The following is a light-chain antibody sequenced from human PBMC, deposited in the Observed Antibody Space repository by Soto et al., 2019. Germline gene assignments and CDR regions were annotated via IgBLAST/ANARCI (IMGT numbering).Light chain of an antibody. V-gene: IGLV1-44*01. Sequence: QSVLTQPPSASGTPGQRATISCSGTTSNIGSHSVNWFQHLPGTAPKLLIITNNQRPSGVPDGFSGYKSGTSASLVISGLQSEDEADYYCATWDDSLKGVFGTGTKLTVL. J-gene: IGLJ1*01. CDR3: ATWDDSLKGV. CDR2: TNN. CDR1: TSNIGSHS.